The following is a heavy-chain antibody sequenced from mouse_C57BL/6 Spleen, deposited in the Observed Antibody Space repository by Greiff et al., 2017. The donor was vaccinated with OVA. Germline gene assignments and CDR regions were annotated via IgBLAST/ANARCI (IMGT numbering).Heavy chain of an antibody. V-gene: IGHV7-3*01. CDR3: ARSLLSYAMDY. J-gene: IGHJ4*01. Sequence: EVKLVESGGGLVQPGGSLSLSCAASGFTFTDYYMSWVRQPPGKALEWLGFIRNKANGYTTEYSASVQGRFTISRDNSQSILYLQMNALRAEDSATYYCARSLLSYAMDYWGQGTSVTVSS. D-gene: IGHD2-10*01. CDR1: GFTFTDYY. CDR2: IRNKANGYTT.